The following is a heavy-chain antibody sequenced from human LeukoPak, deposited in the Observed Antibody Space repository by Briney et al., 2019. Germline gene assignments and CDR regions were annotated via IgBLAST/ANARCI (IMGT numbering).Heavy chain of an antibody. J-gene: IGHJ4*02. CDR2: ISYNGDT. V-gene: IGHV4-39*01. Sequence: PSETLSLTCVVSGDSMNNSPYFWGWVRQPPGKGLEWVASISYNGDTYFNPSLKSRLIVSVDTSKNQFFLRLSSVTAADTAIYFCARRADYGNSYFDSWGQGALVTVSS. CDR3: ARRADYGNSYFDS. CDR1: GDSMNNSPYF. D-gene: IGHD4-17*01.